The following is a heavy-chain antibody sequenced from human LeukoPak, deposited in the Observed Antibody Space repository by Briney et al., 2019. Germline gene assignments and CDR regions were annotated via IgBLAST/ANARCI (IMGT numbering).Heavy chain of an antibody. CDR2: ISDSRDRT. J-gene: IGHJ4*02. D-gene: IGHD6-19*01. V-gene: IGHV3-23*02. CDR3: AKDPRRSSGWYFFDH. Sequence: PGGCLRLAWAAAGFSVGMQDMGCVRQAPGKGRGWVSSISDSRDRTYYVGSLTRRFTISRDTAKNTLSLQMSSLRADDPAVYYCAKDPRRSSGWYFFDHWGQGTLVTAPS. CDR1: GFSVGMQD.